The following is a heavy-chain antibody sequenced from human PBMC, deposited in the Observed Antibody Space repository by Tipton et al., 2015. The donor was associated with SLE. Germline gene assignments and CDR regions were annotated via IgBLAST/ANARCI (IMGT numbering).Heavy chain of an antibody. J-gene: IGHJ4*02. CDR2: ISYTGTT. CDR1: GVSISNSNYY. V-gene: IGHV4-39*01. D-gene: IGHD4-11*01. CDR3: ARRADYMGDSY. Sequence: LRLSCTVSGVSISNSNYYWGWIRQPPGKGLEWIASISYTGTTFYNPSLKSRVIISVDSSKNQFSLKLTSVNAADAAVFYCARRADYMGDSYWGQGTLVTVSS.